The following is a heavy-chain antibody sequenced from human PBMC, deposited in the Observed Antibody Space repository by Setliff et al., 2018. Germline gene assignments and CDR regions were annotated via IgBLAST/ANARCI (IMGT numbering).Heavy chain of an antibody. D-gene: IGHD3-3*01. V-gene: IGHV4-39*07. Sequence: SETLSLTCTVSGGSISSSGYYWGWIRQPPGKGLEWIGSIYYSGSTYYNPSLKSRVTISVDTSKNQFSLKLSSVTAADTAVYYCASTPDGDLYYNFWSGYYLALDYWGQGTLVTVS. J-gene: IGHJ4*02. CDR1: GGSISSSGYY. CDR3: ASTPDGDLYYNFWSGYYLALDY. CDR2: IYYSGST.